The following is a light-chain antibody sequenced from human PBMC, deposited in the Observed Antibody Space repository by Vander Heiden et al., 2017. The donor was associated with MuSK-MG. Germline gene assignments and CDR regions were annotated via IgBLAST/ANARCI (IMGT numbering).Light chain of an antibody. CDR2: DVS. CDR1: SSDVGGYNY. CDR3: SSYTSSSTRV. V-gene: IGLV2-14*03. J-gene: IGLJ2*01. Sequence: QSAPTQPASVSGSPGQSITISCSGTSSDVGGYNYVSWYQQHPGKAPKLMIYDVSNRPSGVSNRFSGSKSVNTASLTISGLQAEDEADYYCSSYTSSSTRVFGGGTKLTVL.